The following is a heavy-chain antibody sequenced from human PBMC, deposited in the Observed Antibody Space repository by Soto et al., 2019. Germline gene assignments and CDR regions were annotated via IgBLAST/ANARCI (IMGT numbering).Heavy chain of an antibody. CDR1: EDSVSSNSAA. CDR3: AGNWNYAGSGWFDP. D-gene: IGHD1-7*01. CDR2: TYYRSKWYN. J-gene: IGHJ5*02. Sequence: PSQTLSLTCAISEDSVSSNSAAWNWIRQSPSRGLEWLGRTYYRSKWYNDYAVSVKSRITINPDTSKNQFSLQLNSVTPEDTAVYYCAGNWNYAGSGWFDPWGQGTLVTVSS. V-gene: IGHV6-1*01.